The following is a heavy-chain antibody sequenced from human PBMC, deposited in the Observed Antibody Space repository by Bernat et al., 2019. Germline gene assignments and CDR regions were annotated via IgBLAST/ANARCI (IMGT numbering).Heavy chain of an antibody. CDR1: DGSITRGGHY. J-gene: IGHJ4*02. D-gene: IGHD3-10*01. CDR3: AREVPPLYYFDY. Sequence: QVQLQESGPGLVKPSETLSLICTVSDGSITRGGHYWTWIRQHPGEGLEWIGYIFKTGSAYYNPSLKSRVTISVDPSRNQFSLKVTSVTAADTAVYYCAREVPPLYYFDYWGRGILVTVSS. V-gene: IGHV4-31*03. CDR2: IFKTGSA.